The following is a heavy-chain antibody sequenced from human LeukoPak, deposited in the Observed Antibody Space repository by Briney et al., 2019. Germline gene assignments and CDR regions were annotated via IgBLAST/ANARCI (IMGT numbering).Heavy chain of an antibody. CDR2: ISGSGGST. CDR3: AKEGVRFLEWLSYFDY. V-gene: IGHV3-23*01. CDR1: GFTFSSYA. D-gene: IGHD3-3*01. Sequence: PGGSLRLSCAASGFTFSSYAMSWVRQAPGKGLEWVSAISGSGGSTYYADSVKGRFTISRDNSKNTLYLQMNSLRAEDTAVYYCAKEGVRFLEWLSYFDYWGQGTLVTVSS. J-gene: IGHJ4*02.